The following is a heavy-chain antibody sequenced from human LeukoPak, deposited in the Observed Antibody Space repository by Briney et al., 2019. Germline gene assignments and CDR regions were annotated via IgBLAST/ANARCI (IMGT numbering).Heavy chain of an antibody. CDR3: AKDYSSGWYRERYFDY. D-gene: IGHD6-19*01. Sequence: GGSLRLSCAASGFTFSSYGMHWVRQAPGKGLEWVAFIRYDGSNKYYADSVKGRFTISRDNSKNTLYLQMNSLRAEDTAVYYCAKDYSSGWYRERYFDYWGQGTLVTVSS. CDR2: IRYDGSNK. V-gene: IGHV3-30*02. CDR1: GFTFSSYG. J-gene: IGHJ4*02.